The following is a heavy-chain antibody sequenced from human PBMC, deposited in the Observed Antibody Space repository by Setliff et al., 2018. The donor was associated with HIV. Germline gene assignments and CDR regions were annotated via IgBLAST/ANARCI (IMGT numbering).Heavy chain of an antibody. CDR3: ARVFPPTRGAPFGIPPGAFDI. J-gene: IGHJ3*02. CDR1: GGFISSYY. V-gene: IGHV4-59*12. Sequence: PSETLSLTCTVSGGFISSYYWSWIRQPPGKGLEWIGYVYGSGSIIYNPSLRSRVTMSVDTSKNQFSLKLSSVTAADTAVYYCARVFPPTRGAPFGIPPGAFDIWGQGTMVTVSS. CDR2: VYGSGSI. D-gene: IGHD2-21*01.